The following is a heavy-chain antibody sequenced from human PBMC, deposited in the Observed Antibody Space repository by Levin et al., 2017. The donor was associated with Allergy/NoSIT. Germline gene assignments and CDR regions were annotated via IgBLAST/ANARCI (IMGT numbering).Heavy chain of an antibody. Sequence: GGSLRLSCAASGFTFSSYSMNWVRQAPGKGLEWVSYISSSGSTISYADSVKGRFTMSRDNAKNSLYLQMNSLRDEDSAVYYCASRYCGGGSCYDAYWGQGTLVTVSS. CDR2: ISSSGSTI. V-gene: IGHV3-48*02. J-gene: IGHJ4*02. CDR1: GFTFSSYS. D-gene: IGHD2-15*01. CDR3: ASRYCGGGSCYDAY.